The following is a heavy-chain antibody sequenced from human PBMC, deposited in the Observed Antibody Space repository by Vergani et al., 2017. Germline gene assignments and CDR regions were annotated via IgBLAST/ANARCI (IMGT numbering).Heavy chain of an antibody. D-gene: IGHD6-25*01. Sequence: EVQLLESGGGLVQPGGSLRLSCAASGFIFSSYAMSWVRQASGRGVEWFAAISGSGGSTYYADSVKARVTISRDNSKNTLYLQMNSLRAEDTAVYYCARSENGYRSGYYFDYWGQGTLVTVSS. V-gene: IGHV3-23*01. CDR3: ARSENGYRSGYYFDY. CDR2: ISGSGGST. CDR1: GFIFSSYA. J-gene: IGHJ4*02.